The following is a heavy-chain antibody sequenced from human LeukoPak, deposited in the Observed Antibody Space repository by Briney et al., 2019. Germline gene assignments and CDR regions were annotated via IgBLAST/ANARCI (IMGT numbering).Heavy chain of an antibody. V-gene: IGHV2-70*11. D-gene: IGHD6-13*01. CDR1: GFSLSTSGMC. CDR3: ARGTFWSSWYLGYFDY. Sequence: SGPTLVNPTQTLTLTCTFSGFSLSTSGMCVSWIRQPPGKALEWLARIDWDDDKYYSTSLKTRLTISKDTSKNQVVLTMTNMDPVDTATYYCARGTFWSSWYLGYFDYWGQGTLVTVSS. CDR2: IDWDDDK. J-gene: IGHJ4*02.